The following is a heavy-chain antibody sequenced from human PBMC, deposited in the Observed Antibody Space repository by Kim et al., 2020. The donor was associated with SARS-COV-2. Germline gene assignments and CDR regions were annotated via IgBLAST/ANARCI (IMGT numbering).Heavy chain of an antibody. Sequence: SETLSLTCAVYGGSFSGYYWSWIRQPPGKGLEWIGEINHSGSTNYNPSLKSRVTISVDTSKNQFSLKLSSVTAADTAVYYCARGHSGYYQNWFDPWGQGTLVTVSS. J-gene: IGHJ5*02. CDR2: INHSGST. CDR1: GGSFSGYY. CDR3: ARGHSGYYQNWFDP. V-gene: IGHV4-34*01. D-gene: IGHD3-22*01.